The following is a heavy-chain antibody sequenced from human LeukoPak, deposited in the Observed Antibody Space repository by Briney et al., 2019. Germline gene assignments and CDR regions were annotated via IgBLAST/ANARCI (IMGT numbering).Heavy chain of an antibody. CDR2: IYTSGST. J-gene: IGHJ3*02. Sequence: PSETLSLTCTVSGGSISSYYWSWLRQPAGKGLEWIGRIYTSGSTNYNPSLKSRVTMSVDTSKNQFSLKLSSVTAADTAVYYCARDGDIVVVPAAGPCFDWSHDAFDIWGQGTMVTVSS. V-gene: IGHV4-4*07. CDR1: GGSISSYY. CDR3: ARDGDIVVVPAAGPCFDWSHDAFDI. D-gene: IGHD2-2*01.